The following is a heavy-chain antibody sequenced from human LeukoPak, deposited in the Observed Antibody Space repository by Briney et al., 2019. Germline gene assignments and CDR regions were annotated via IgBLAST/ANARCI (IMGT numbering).Heavy chain of an antibody. V-gene: IGHV3-33*01. CDR1: GFTFSSYG. CDR2: IWYDGSNK. J-gene: IGHJ5*02. CDR3: ARDPYYGSGSYSNWFDP. Sequence: GGSLRFSCAASGFTFSSYGMHWVRQAPGKGLEWVAVIWYDGSNKYYADSVKGRFTISRDNSKNTLYLQMNSLRAEDTAVYYCARDPYYGSGSYSNWFDPWGQGTLVTVSS. D-gene: IGHD3-10*01.